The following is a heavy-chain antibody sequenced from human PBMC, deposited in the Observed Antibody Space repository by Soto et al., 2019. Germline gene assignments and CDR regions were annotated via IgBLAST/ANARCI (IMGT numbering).Heavy chain of an antibody. CDR3: ARGLSSSCFFDY. J-gene: IGHJ4*02. V-gene: IGHV4-34*01. CDR2: INHSGST. CDR1: GGSFIGYY. D-gene: IGHD6-13*01. Sequence: SETLSLTCAVYGGSFIGYYWSWIRQPPGKGLEWIGEINHSGSTNYNPSLKSRVTISVDTSKNQFSLKLSSVTAADTAVYYCARGLSSSCFFDYWGQGTLVTVSS.